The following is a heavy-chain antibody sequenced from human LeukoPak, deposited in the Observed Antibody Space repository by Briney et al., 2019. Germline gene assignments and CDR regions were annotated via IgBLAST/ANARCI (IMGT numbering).Heavy chain of an antibody. Sequence: GGSLRLSCAASGFTFSSYGMHWVRQAPGKGLEWVAFIRYDGSNKYYADSVKGRFTISRDNSKNTLYLQMNSLRAEDTAVYYCAKDPTISSIAVAGEFVDYWGQGTLVTVSS. CDR3: AKDPTISSIAVAGEFVDY. CDR2: IRYDGSNK. J-gene: IGHJ4*02. CDR1: GFTFSSYG. V-gene: IGHV3-30*02. D-gene: IGHD6-19*01.